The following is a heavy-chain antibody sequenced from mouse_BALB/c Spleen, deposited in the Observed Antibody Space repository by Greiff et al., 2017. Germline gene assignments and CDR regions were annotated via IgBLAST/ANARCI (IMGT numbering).Heavy chain of an antibody. CDR3: ARDSYPYYFDY. CDR1: GYSITSGYY. CDR2: ISYDGSN. J-gene: IGHJ2*01. D-gene: IGHD2-10*01. V-gene: IGHV3-6*02. Sequence: DVQLQESGPGLVKPSQSLSLTCSVTGYSITSGYYWNWIRQFPGNQLEWMGYISYDGSNNYNPSLKNRISITRDTSKNQFFLKLNSVTTEDTATYYCARDSYPYYFDYWGQGTTLTVSS.